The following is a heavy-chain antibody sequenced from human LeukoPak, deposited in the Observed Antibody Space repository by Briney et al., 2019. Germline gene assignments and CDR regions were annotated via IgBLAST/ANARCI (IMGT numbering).Heavy chain of an antibody. D-gene: IGHD4-17*01. J-gene: IGHJ4*02. CDR2: IYYSGST. V-gene: IGHV4-59*01. CDR3: ARDGYGDYLDY. Sequence: SETLSLTCTVSGGSISTYYWSWIRQPPGKGLEWIGCIYYSGSTNYNPSLKSRVTISVDTSKNQFSLKLSSVTAADTAVYYCARDGYGDYLDYWGQGTLVTVSS. CDR1: GGSISTYY.